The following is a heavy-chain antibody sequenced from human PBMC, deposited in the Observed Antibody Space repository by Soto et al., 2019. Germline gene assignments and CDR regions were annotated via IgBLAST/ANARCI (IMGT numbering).Heavy chain of an antibody. J-gene: IGHJ4*02. D-gene: IGHD6-19*01. V-gene: IGHV3-33*01. CDR3: ARSPPPVAGIDY. CDR2: IWYDGSNK. CDR1: GFTFSSYG. Sequence: QVQLVESGGGVVQPGRSLRLSCAASGFTFSSYGMHWVSQAPGKGLEWVAVIWYDGSNKYYADSVKGRFTISRDNSKNTLYLQMNSLRAEDTAVYYCARSPPPVAGIDYWGQGTLITVSS.